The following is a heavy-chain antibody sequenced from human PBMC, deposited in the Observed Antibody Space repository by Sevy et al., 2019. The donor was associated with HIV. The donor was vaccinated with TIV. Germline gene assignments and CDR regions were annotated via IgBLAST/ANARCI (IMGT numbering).Heavy chain of an antibody. Sequence: ASVKVSCKVSGYTLTELSMHWVRQAPGKGLEWMGGFDPEDGETIYAQKFQGRATMTEDTSTDTAYMELSSLRSEDTAVYYSATAPCGSCWRSSFGPWGQGTLVTISS. CDR3: ATAPCGSCWRSSFGP. CDR2: FDPEDGET. D-gene: IGHD2-15*01. CDR1: GYTLTELS. V-gene: IGHV1-24*01. J-gene: IGHJ5*02.